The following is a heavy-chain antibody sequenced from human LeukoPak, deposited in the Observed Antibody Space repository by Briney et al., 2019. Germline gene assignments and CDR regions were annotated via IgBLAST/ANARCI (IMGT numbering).Heavy chain of an antibody. D-gene: IGHD1-26*01. CDR2: INSDGSST. Sequence: PGGSLRLSCAASGFTFSTYWMHWVRQAPGKGLVWVSRINSDGSSTSYADSVKGRFTISRDNAKNTLYLQMNSLRAEDTAVYYCARDPPEWGLPHDYWGRGTLVTVSS. V-gene: IGHV3-74*01. J-gene: IGHJ4*02. CDR1: GFTFSTYW. CDR3: ARDPPEWGLPHDY.